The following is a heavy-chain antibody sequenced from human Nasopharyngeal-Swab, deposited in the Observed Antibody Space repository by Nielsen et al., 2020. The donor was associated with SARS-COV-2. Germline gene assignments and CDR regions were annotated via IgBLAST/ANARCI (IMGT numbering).Heavy chain of an antibody. Sequence: ASAKVSCKASGYTFPSYGISWVRQAPGQGLEWMGWISAYNGNTNYAQKLQGRVTMTTDTSTSTAYMELRSLRSDDTAVYYCARAAVAGENWFDPWGQGTLVTVSS. CDR2: ISAYNGNT. V-gene: IGHV1-18*01. J-gene: IGHJ5*02. CDR1: GYTFPSYG. D-gene: IGHD6-19*01. CDR3: ARAAVAGENWFDP.